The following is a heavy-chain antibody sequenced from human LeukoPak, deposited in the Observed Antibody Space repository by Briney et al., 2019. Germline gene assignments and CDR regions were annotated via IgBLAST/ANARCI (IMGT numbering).Heavy chain of an antibody. D-gene: IGHD3-16*01. CDR1: GGSISSYY. Sequence: PSETLSLTCTVSGGSISSYYWSWIRQPPGKGLARIGYIYYSGSTNYNPSLKSRVTISVDTSKNQFSLKLSSVTAADTAVYYCARGGGHRGALYYYYGMDVWGQGTTVTVSS. V-gene: IGHV4-59*01. CDR2: IYYSGST. CDR3: ARGGGHRGALYYYYGMDV. J-gene: IGHJ6*02.